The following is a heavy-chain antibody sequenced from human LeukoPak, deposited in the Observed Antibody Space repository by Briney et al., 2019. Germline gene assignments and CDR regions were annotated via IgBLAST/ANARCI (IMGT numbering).Heavy chain of an antibody. Sequence: GQSLKISCEGSGYRFTIYWIAWVRQMPGKGMEWMGIIYPGGSDARYSPSFQGQVTISADKSISTAYLQWSSLKASDTAMYYCARLIGYTHYYWGQGTLVTVSS. CDR3: ARLIGYTHYY. V-gene: IGHV5-51*01. J-gene: IGHJ4*02. D-gene: IGHD5-18*01. CDR1: GYRFTIYW. CDR2: IYPGGSDA.